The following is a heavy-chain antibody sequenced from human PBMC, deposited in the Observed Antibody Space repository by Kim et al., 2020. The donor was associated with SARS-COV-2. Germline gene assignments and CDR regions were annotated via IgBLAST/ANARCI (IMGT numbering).Heavy chain of an antibody. J-gene: IGHJ3*02. Sequence: SETLSLTCTVSGGSISSYYWSWIRQPPGKGLEWIGYIYYSGSTNYNPSLKSRVTISVDTSKNQFSLKLSSVTAADTAVYYCARALGTRIAVALDAFDIWGQGTMVTVSS. D-gene: IGHD6-19*01. CDR2: IYYSGST. V-gene: IGHV4-59*13. CDR3: ARALGTRIAVALDAFDI. CDR1: GGSISSYY.